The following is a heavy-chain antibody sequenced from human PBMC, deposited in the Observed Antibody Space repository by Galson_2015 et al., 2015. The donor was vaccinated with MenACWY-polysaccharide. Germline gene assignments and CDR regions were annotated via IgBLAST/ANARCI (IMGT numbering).Heavy chain of an antibody. D-gene: IGHD6-6*01. V-gene: IGHV1-8*01. J-gene: IGHJ4*02. CDR2: MNPNSGNT. CDR1: GYTFTSYD. Sequence: SVKVSCKASGYTFTSYDINWVRQATGQGLEWMGLMNPNSGNTGYAQKFQGRVTMTRNTSISTAYMELSSLRSEDTAVYYCARGRGQLVQAFDYWGQGSLVTVSS. CDR3: ARGRGQLVQAFDY.